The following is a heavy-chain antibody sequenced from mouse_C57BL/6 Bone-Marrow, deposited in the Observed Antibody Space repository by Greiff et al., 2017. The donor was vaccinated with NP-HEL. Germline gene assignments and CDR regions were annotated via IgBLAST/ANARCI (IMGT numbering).Heavy chain of an antibody. CDR3: ARGAVAAHWYFDV. V-gene: IGHV2-2*01. CDR2: IWSGGST. D-gene: IGHD1-1*01. CDR1: GFSLTSSG. J-gene: IGHJ1*03. Sequence: QVQLQQSGPGLVQPSQSLSITCTVSGFSLTSSGVHWVRQSPGKGLEWLGVIWSGGSTDDNAAFISRLSISKDNSKSQVFFKMNRLQADDTAIYYCARGAVAAHWYFDVWGTGTTVTVAS.